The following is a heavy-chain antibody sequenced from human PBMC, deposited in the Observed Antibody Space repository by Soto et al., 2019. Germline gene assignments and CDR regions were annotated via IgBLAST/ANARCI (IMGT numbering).Heavy chain of an antibody. CDR1: GYTFTGYY. V-gene: IGHV1-2*02. CDR2: INPNSGGT. Sequence: ASVKVSCKASGYTFTGYYMHWVRQAPGQGLEWMGWINPNSGGTNYAQKFQGRVTMTRDTSISTAYMELSRLRSDDTAVYYCASLIGQYYDFWSGPFYWGQGTLVTAPQ. D-gene: IGHD3-3*01. CDR3: ASLIGQYYDFWSGPFY. J-gene: IGHJ4*02.